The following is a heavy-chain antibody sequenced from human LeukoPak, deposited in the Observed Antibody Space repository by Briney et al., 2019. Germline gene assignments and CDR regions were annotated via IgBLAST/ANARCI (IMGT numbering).Heavy chain of an antibody. CDR3: ATCPLRWTGSDYYNYMDV. V-gene: IGHV1-24*01. J-gene: IGHJ6*03. Sequence: ASVKVSCKVSGYTLAELSMHWVRQAPGQPLEWRGGFDPAVCETIYAQKFQGRVTMTEDTSTDTAYMELSSLRCEDTAVYYCATCPLRWTGSDYYNYMDVWGKGTPVTVSS. CDR1: GYTLAELS. D-gene: IGHD3-10*01. CDR2: FDPAVCET.